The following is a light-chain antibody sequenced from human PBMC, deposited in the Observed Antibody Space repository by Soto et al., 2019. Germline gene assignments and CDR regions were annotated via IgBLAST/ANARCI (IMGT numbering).Light chain of an antibody. CDR2: GAY. Sequence: EIVLTQAPGTLSLSPGEGATLSCRASQNVSSSYLAWYQQKPGQAPRLLIYGAYSRATGIPDRFSGSGSGTDFTPTISRLEPEDFAVYYCQQYVTSPTWTFGQGTKVDIK. CDR3: QQYVTSPTWT. CDR1: QNVSSSY. V-gene: IGKV3-20*01. J-gene: IGKJ1*01.